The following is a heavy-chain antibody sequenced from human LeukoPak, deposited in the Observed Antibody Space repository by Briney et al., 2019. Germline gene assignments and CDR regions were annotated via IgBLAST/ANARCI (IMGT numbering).Heavy chain of an antibody. D-gene: IGHD3-9*01. CDR2: IKSKTDGGTT. Sequence: PGGSLRLSCAASGFTFSNAWMSWVRQAPGKGLEWVGRIKSKTDGGTTDYAAPVKGRFTISRDDSKNTLYLQMNSLKTEDTAVYYCTIDYYDILTGPFDAFDIWGQGTMVTVSS. V-gene: IGHV3-15*01. J-gene: IGHJ3*02. CDR3: TIDYYDILTGPFDAFDI. CDR1: GFTFSNAW.